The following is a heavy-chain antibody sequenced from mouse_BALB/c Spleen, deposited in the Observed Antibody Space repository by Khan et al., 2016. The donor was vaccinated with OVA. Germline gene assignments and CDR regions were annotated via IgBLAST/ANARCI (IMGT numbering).Heavy chain of an antibody. D-gene: IGHD2-4*01. CDR3: ARNDYYDYYPLPY. CDR2: ISSSGNT. CDR1: GYSITSEYA. V-gene: IGHV3-2*02. J-gene: IGHJ3*01. Sequence: EVQLHESGPGLVKPSQSLSLTCTVTGYSITSEYAWNWIRQFPGNKLEWMGYISSSGNTRFNPALKSRTSITRDTSKNQFFLQLNSVTTEDTATYYCARNDYYDYYPLPYWGQGTLVTVSA.